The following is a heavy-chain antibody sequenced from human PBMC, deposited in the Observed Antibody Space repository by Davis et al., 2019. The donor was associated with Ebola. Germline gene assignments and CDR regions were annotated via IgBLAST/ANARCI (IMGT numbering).Heavy chain of an antibody. Sequence: PSETLSLTCAVYGGSFSGYYWSWIRQPPGKGLEWIGEINHSGSTNYNPSLKSRVTISVDTSKNQFSLKLSSVTAADTAVYYCARGRSQGSSDYWGQGTLVTVSS. V-gene: IGHV4-34*01. D-gene: IGHD6-6*01. CDR1: GGSFSGYY. CDR2: INHSGST. J-gene: IGHJ4*02. CDR3: ARGRSQGSSDY.